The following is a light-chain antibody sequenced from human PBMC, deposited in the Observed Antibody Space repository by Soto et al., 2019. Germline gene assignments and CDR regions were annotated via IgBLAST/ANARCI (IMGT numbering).Light chain of an antibody. J-gene: IGKJ4*01. CDR1: QHISNY. CDR3: QQYDTLPRT. CDR2: DAS. V-gene: IGKV1-33*01. Sequence: IQLSAAPACMSPSVRYNYTITGQSSQHISNYLNWYQQKPGKAPKLLIYDASNLETGVPSRFSGSGTGTDFTFTISSLQLEDIATYYCQQYDTLPRTFGGGTKVDI.